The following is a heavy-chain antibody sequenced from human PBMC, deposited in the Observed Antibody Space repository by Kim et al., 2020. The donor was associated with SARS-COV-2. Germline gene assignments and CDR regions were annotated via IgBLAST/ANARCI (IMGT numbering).Heavy chain of an antibody. Sequence: GESLKISCKGSGYSFTSYWIGWVRQMPGKGLEWMGIIYPGDSDTRYSPSFQGQVTISADKSISTAYLQWSSLKASDTAMYYCARHVDTAMAGPSKYYYYGMDVWGQGTTVTVSS. CDR3: ARHVDTAMAGPSKYYYYGMDV. V-gene: IGHV5-51*01. D-gene: IGHD5-18*01. CDR2: IYPGDSDT. CDR1: GYSFTSYW. J-gene: IGHJ6*02.